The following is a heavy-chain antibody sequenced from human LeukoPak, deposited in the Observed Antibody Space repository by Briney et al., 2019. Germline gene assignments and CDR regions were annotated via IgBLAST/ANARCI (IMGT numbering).Heavy chain of an antibody. J-gene: IGHJ4*02. CDR2: VSDSGDGT. D-gene: IGHD1-7*01. CDR3: AKDRACGQWNCQGSDY. V-gene: IGHV3-23*01. CDR1: GFTFSSYA. Sequence: GGSLRLSCAASGFTFSSYAMYWVRRAPGKGLEWVLGVSDSGDGTHYADSVKGRFTISRDNSKNTLYLQMNNLRAEDTAVYYCAKDRACGQWNCQGSDYWGQGTLVTVSS.